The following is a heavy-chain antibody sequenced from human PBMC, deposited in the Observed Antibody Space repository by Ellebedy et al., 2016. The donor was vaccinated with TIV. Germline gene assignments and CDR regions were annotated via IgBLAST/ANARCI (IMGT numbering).Heavy chain of an antibody. D-gene: IGHD3-22*01. J-gene: IGHJ6*03. CDR3: ARGDSRSRPMDV. V-gene: IGHV3-33*01. Sequence: GESLKISCAASGFTFSSYGMHWVRQAPGKGLEWVAVIWYDGSNKYYADSVKGRFTISRDNSKNTLYLQMNSLRAEDTAVYYCARGDSRSRPMDVWGKGTTVTVSS. CDR1: GFTFSSYG. CDR2: IWYDGSNK.